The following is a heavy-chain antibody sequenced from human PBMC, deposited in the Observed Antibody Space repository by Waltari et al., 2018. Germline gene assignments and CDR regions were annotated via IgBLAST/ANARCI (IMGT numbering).Heavy chain of an antibody. Sequence: EVHLVESGGGLVHPGGSLRVSCEFPGFLVSSYRMRWVRQPPGEGLEWVSVIYSGGSTFYSGSVTGRFTISRDNSYNTLFLDMRNLRTEDTATYYCAREMDGGYLDIWGQGTLVTVSS. CDR2: IYSGGST. D-gene: IGHD4-17*01. V-gene: IGHV3-66*01. J-gene: IGHJ4*02. CDR3: AREMDGGYLDI. CDR1: GFLVSSYR.